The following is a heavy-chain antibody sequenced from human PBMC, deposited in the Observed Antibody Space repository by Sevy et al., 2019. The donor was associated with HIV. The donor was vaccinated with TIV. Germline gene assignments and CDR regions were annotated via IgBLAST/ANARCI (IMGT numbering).Heavy chain of an antibody. CDR2: IYYSGTT. V-gene: IGHV4-39*01. J-gene: IGHJ4*02. D-gene: IGHD6-19*01. CDR3: ARQRSPRSSGWYFDY. Sequence: SETLSLTCTVSGDSISSNYYWGWIRQPPGKGLEWIGSIYYSGTTYYNPSLKSRVTISVDTSKNQFSLKLSSVTAADTTVYYCARQRSPRSSGWYFDYWRQGTLVTVSS. CDR1: GDSISSNYY.